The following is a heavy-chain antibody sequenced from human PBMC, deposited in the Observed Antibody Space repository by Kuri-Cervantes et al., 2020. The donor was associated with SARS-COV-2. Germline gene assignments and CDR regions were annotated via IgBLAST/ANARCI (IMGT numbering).Heavy chain of an antibody. V-gene: IGHV4-34*01. CDR3: ARDLDSSGSPTDYGMDV. J-gene: IGHJ6*02. D-gene: IGHD3-22*01. CDR2: INHSGST. CDR1: GGSFSGYY. Sequence: GSLRLSCAVYGGSFSGYYWSWIRQPPGKGLEWIGEINHSGSTNYNPSLKSRVTISVDTSKNQFSLKLSSVTAADTAVYYCARDLDSSGSPTDYGMDVWGQGTTVTVSS.